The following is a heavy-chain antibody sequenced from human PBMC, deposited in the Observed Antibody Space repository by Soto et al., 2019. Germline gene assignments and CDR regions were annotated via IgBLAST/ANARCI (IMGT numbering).Heavy chain of an antibody. Sequence: SETLSLTCAVSGVSLTSGNWWTWVHQSPQRGLEYIGEIFHDGTANYYPSFERRVAMSVDTSRNQFSLKLTSLTAADTAVYFCARLVYDTRLNYMYFDFWGPGTLVTVSS. CDR3: ARLVYDTRLNYMYFDF. D-gene: IGHD3-10*01. CDR1: GVSLTSGNW. CDR2: IFHDGTA. V-gene: IGHV4-4*02. J-gene: IGHJ4*02.